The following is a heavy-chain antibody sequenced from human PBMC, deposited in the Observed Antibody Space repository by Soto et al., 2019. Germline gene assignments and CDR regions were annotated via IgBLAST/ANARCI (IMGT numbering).Heavy chain of an antibody. Sequence: EVQLVESGGGLVQPRGSLGLSCAASGFTFSSYWMHWVRQVPGKGLVWVSRINSDGRSTSYADSVKGRFTISRDNAKNTLYLHMNSLRAEDTAVYYCAREEGAAFYYDGMDVWGQGTTVTVSS. CDR1: GFTFSSYW. D-gene: IGHD1-26*01. CDR2: INSDGRST. CDR3: AREEGAAFYYDGMDV. J-gene: IGHJ6*02. V-gene: IGHV3-74*01.